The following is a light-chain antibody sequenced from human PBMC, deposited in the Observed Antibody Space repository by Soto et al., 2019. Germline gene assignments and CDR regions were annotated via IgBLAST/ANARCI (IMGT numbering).Light chain of an antibody. J-gene: IGLJ3*02. CDR1: SSDVGGYNY. CDR3: ISYTRSGTRV. Sequence: QSVLTQPASVSGSPGQSITISCTGTSSDVGGYNYVSWYQQHPDKAPKLVIYDVSNRPSGVSNRFSASKSGNTASLTISGLQAEDDADYYCISYTRSGTRVFGGGTKLTVL. V-gene: IGLV2-14*03. CDR2: DVS.